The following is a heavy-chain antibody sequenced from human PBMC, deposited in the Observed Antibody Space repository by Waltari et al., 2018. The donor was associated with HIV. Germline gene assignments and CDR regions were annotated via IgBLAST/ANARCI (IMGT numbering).Heavy chain of an antibody. Sequence: QVQLVQSGAEVKKPGASVKVSCKASGYTFTGYYMHWVRQAPGQGLEWMGWINPNSGGTNYAQKFQGRVTMTRDATISTAYMELSRLRSDDTAVYYCARGGPDCSSTSCLDYWGQGTLVTVSS. J-gene: IGHJ4*02. D-gene: IGHD2-2*01. CDR1: GYTFTGYY. V-gene: IGHV1-2*02. CDR2: INPNSGGT. CDR3: ARGGPDCSSTSCLDY.